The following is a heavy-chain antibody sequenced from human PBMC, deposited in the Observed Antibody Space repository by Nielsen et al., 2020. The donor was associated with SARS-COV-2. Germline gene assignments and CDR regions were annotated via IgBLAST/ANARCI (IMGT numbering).Heavy chain of an antibody. CDR2: IYYSGST. J-gene: IGHJ4*02. V-gene: IGHV4-59*12. CDR3: ARESGLDTTDN. D-gene: IGHD3/OR15-3a*01. CDR1: GGSISGYY. Sequence: SETLSLTCTVSGGSISGYYWSWIRQPPGKGLEWIGYIYYSGSTNYNPSLKSRVTISMDASKNQFSLKMSSVTAADTAVYYCARESGLDTTDNWGQGVLVTVSS.